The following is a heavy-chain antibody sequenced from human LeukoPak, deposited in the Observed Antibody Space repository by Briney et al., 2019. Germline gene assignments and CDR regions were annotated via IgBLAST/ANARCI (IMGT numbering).Heavy chain of an antibody. V-gene: IGHV4-38-2*02. CDR2: IYHSGST. D-gene: IGHD5-12*01. Sequence: SETLSLTCTVSGYSISSGYYWGWIRQPPGKGLEWIGSIYHSGSTYYNPSLKSRVTILVDTSKNQFSLKLSSVTAADTAVYYCASPRVAATYWGQGTLVTVSS. CDR1: GYSISSGYY. CDR3: ASPRVAATY. J-gene: IGHJ4*02.